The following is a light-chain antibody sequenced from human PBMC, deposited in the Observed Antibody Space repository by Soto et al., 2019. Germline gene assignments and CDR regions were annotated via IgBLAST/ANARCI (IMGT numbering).Light chain of an antibody. CDR1: QSISSY. CDR2: AAS. Sequence: DIQMTQSPSSLSASVGDRVTITCRAIQSISSYLNWYQQKPGKAPKLLIYAASSLQSGVPSRFSGSVSGTDFTLTISSLQPEDFATYYCQQSYSTPRTFGQGTKVEIK. CDR3: QQSYSTPRT. V-gene: IGKV1-39*01. J-gene: IGKJ1*01.